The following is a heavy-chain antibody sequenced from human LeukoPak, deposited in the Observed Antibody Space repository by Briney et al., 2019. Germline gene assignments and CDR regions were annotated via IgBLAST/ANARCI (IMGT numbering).Heavy chain of an antibody. CDR1: GYTLTELS. CDR2: FDPEDGET. Sequence: ASVKVSCKVSGYTLTELSMNWVRQAPGKGLEWMGGFDPEDGETIYAQKFQGRVTMTEDTSTDTAYMELSSLRSEDTAVYYCARTIVVVPAADYWGQGTLVTVSS. V-gene: IGHV1-24*01. J-gene: IGHJ4*02. CDR3: ARTIVVVPAADY. D-gene: IGHD2-2*01.